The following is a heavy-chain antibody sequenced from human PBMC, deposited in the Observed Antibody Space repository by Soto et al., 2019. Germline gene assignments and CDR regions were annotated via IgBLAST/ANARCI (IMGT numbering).Heavy chain of an antibody. V-gene: IGHV4-59*01. CDR3: ARDGGYSYGWLDY. CDR2: IYYSGST. Sequence: SETLSLTCTVSGGSISSYYWSWIRQPPGKGLEWIGYIYYSGSTNYNPSLKSRVTISVDTSKNQFSLKLSSVTAADTAVYYCARDGGYSYGWLDYWGQGTLVTVSS. CDR1: GGSISSYY. J-gene: IGHJ4*02. D-gene: IGHD5-18*01.